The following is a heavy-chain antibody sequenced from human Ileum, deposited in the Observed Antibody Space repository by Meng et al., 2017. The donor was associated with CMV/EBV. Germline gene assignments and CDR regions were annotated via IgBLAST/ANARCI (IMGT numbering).Heavy chain of an antibody. CDR2: IIPNSGIT. J-gene: IGHJ4*02. D-gene: IGHD4-23*01. CDR3: AREDPMVVTPGGF. CDR1: GYTFTGYY. V-gene: IGHV1-2*02. Sequence: ASVKVSCKASGYTFTGYYIHWVRQAPGQGLEWMGWIIPNSGITNSAQKFQGRVTMTRDTSITTVYMELSSLRFDDTAIYYCAREDPMVVTPGGFWGQGTLVTVSS.